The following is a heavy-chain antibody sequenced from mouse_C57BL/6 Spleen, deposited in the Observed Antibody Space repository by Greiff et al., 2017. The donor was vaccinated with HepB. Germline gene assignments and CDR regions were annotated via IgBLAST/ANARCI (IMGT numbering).Heavy chain of an antibody. CDR2: IRNKANNHAT. D-gene: IGHD1-1*01. J-gene: IGHJ2*01. V-gene: IGHV6-6*01. CDR3: TRGATVVADYFDY. Sequence: LQQSGGGLVQPGGSMKLSCAASGFTFSDAWMDWVRQSPEKGLEWVAEIRNKANNHATYYAESVKGRFTISRDDSKSSVYLQMNSLRAEDTGIYYCTRGATVVADYFDYWGQGTTLTVSS. CDR1: GFTFSDAW.